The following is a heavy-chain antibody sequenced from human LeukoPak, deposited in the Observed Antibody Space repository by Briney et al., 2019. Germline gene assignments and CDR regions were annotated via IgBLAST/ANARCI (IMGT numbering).Heavy chain of an antibody. CDR3: AGDAGFGTSDAFDI. V-gene: IGHV4-31*03. Sequence: PSQTLSLTCTVSGGSISSGGYYWSWIRQHPGKGLEWIGYIYYSGSTYYNPSLKSRVTISVDTSKNQFSLKLSSVTAADTAVYYCAGDAGFGTSDAFDIWGRGTMVTVSS. CDR1: GGSISSGGYY. D-gene: IGHD3-10*01. J-gene: IGHJ3*02. CDR2: IYYSGST.